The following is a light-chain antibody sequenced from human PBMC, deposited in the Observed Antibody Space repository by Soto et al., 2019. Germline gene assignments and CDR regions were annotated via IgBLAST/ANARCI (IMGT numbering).Light chain of an antibody. Sequence: EIVLTQSPGTLSLSPGERATLSCRASQSVSSSYLAWYQQKPGQAPRILIYGASGRATGIPYRFSGSGSGTDFTHTISRLEPDDFAVYYCQQYGSSPMYTVGQGTKLEIK. V-gene: IGKV3-20*01. J-gene: IGKJ2*01. CDR3: QQYGSSPMYT. CDR1: QSVSSSY. CDR2: GAS.